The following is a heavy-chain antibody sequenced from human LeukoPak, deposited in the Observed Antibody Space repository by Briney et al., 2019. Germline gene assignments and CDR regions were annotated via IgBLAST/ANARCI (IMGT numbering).Heavy chain of an antibody. J-gene: IGHJ4*02. CDR2: ITSPSSNI. V-gene: IGHV3-21*01. Sequence: GGSLRLSCAASGFTFSSYAMSWVRQAPGKGLEWVSSITSPSSNIHYADSVKGRFTISRDNAKNSLYLQMNSLRPEDTAVYYCARVGSSLTHYFDYWGQGTLVTVSS. D-gene: IGHD6-13*01. CDR1: GFTFSSYA. CDR3: ARVGSSLTHYFDY.